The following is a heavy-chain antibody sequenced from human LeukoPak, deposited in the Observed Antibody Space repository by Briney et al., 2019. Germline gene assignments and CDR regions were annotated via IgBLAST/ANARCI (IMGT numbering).Heavy chain of an antibody. CDR1: GGSFSGYY. J-gene: IGHJ6*03. V-gene: IGHV4-34*01. D-gene: IGHD5-18*01. CDR2: INHSGST. CDR3: ARGYTAMAKGYYCMDV. Sequence: SETLSLTCAVYGGSFSGYYWSWIRQPPGKGLEWIGEINHSGSTNYNPSLKSRVTISVDTSKNQFSLKLSSVTAADTAVYYCARGYTAMAKGYYCMDVWGKGTTVTVSS.